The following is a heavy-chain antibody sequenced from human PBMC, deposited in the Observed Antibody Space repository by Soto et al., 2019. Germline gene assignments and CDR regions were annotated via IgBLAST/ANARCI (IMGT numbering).Heavy chain of an antibody. CDR2: INHSGST. J-gene: IGHJ5*02. V-gene: IGHV4-34*01. CDR1: GGSFSGYQ. Sequence: QVQLQQWGAGLLKPSETLSLTCAVYGGSFSGYQWSWIRQPPGKGLEWIGEINHSGSTNYNPSLKSRVTMSVDTSKAQFSLKLSSVTAADTAVYFCARGYDYLWGTYRPNWFDPWGQGTLVTVSS. CDR3: ARGYDYLWGTYRPNWFDP. D-gene: IGHD3-16*02.